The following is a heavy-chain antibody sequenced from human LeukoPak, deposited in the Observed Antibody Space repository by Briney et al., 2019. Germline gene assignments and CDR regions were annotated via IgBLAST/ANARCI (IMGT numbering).Heavy chain of an antibody. CDR3: ARDRGVAYCSGGSCLTPPYDY. CDR1: GYSISSGYY. V-gene: IGHV4-38-2*02. Sequence: SETLSLTCTVSGYSISSGYYWGRIRQPPGKGLEWIGSIYHSGNTYYNPSLKSRVTISVDTSKNQFSLKLSSVTAADTAVYYCARDRGVAYCSGGSCLTPPYDYWGQGTLVTVSS. D-gene: IGHD2-15*01. CDR2: IYHSGNT. J-gene: IGHJ4*02.